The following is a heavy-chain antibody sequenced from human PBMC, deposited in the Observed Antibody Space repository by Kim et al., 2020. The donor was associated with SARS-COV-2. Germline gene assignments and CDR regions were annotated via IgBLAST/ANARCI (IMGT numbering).Heavy chain of an antibody. V-gene: IGHV3-15*01. CDR1: GFTFSNAW. Sequence: GGSLRLSCAASGFTFSNAWMSWVRQAPGKGLEWVGRIKSKTDGGTTDYAAPVKGRFTISRDDSKNTLYLQMNSLKTEDTAVYYCTTRTPEWVPEGHYDYWGQGTLVTVSS. D-gene: IGHD3-3*01. CDR2: IKSKTDGGTT. CDR3: TTRTPEWVPEGHYDY. J-gene: IGHJ4*02.